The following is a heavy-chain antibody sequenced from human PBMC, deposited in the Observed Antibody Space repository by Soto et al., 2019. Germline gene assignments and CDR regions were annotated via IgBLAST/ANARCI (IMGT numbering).Heavy chain of an antibody. CDR2: IKQDGSEK. CDR3: ARDHRYTYGHDY. D-gene: IGHD5-18*01. Sequence: PVGSLRLSCAASGFTFVTYWMSWVRQAPGKGLEWVANIKQDGSEKSYVDSVKGRFTISRDNAKNSLYLQMNSLRAEDTAVYYCARDHRYTYGHDYWGQGSLVTVSS. J-gene: IGHJ4*02. V-gene: IGHV3-7*01. CDR1: GFTFVTYW.